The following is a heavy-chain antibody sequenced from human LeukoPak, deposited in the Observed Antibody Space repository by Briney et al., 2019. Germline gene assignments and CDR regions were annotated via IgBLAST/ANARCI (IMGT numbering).Heavy chain of an antibody. V-gene: IGHV5-51*01. CDR2: IYPGDSDT. Sequence: GESLKISCKGSGYSFTSYWIGWVGQMPGKGLEWMGIIYPGDSDTRYSPSFQGQVTISADKSISTAYLQWSSLKASDTAMYYCARTYYDILTGYKPSYFDYWGQGTLVTVSS. CDR1: GYSFTSYW. D-gene: IGHD3-9*01. CDR3: ARTYYDILTGYKPSYFDY. J-gene: IGHJ4*02.